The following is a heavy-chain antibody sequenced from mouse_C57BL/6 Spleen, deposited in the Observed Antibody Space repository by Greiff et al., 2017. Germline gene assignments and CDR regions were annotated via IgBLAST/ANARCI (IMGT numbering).Heavy chain of an antibody. D-gene: IGHD1-1*01. V-gene: IGHV1-64*01. CDR1: GYTFTSYW. CDR3: AREVYGSRYFDY. J-gene: IGHJ2*01. Sequence: VQLQQPGAELVKPGASVKLSCKASGYTFTSYWMHWVKQRPGQGLEWIGMIHPNSGSTNSNEKFKSKATLTVDKSDSTAYMQLSSLTSEDSAVYYCAREVYGSRYFDYWGQGTTLTVSS. CDR2: IHPNSGST.